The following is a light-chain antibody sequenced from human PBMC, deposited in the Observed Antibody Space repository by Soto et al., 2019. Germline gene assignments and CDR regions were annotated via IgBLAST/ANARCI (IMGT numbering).Light chain of an antibody. Sequence: QAVVTQEPSLTVSPGGTVTLTCGSSTGAVTSGHYPYWFQQKPGQAPRTLIYDTSNKHSWTPARFSGSLLGGKAALTLSGAQPEDEAAYYCLLSYSGADVVVGGGTKLTVL. CDR3: LLSYSGADVV. CDR1: TGAVTSGHY. V-gene: IGLV7-46*01. CDR2: DTS. J-gene: IGLJ2*01.